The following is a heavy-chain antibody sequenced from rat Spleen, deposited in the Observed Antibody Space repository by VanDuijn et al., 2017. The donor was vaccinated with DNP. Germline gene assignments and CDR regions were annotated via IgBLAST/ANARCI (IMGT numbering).Heavy chain of an antibody. CDR2: ITNTGGST. CDR1: GFTFSDYY. Sequence: EVLLVESDGGLVQPGRSLKLSCAVSGFTFSDYYMAWVRQAPGKGLEWVASITNTGGSTYYPDSVKGRFTISRDNAKSTLYLQMNSLRSEDTATYYCTSSAEPLFAYWGQGTLVTVSS. J-gene: IGHJ3*01. V-gene: IGHV5-20*01. D-gene: IGHD3-1*01. CDR3: TSSAEPLFAY.